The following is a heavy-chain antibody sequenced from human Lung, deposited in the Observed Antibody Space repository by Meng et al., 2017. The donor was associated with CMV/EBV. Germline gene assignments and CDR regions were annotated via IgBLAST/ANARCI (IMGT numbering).Heavy chain of an antibody. J-gene: IGHJ4*02. Sequence: SWAASGFSFSGYALNWVRQAPGKGLEWVSSISSSSSYIYYADSVKGRFTISRDNAKNSLFLQMNSLRADDTAVYFCARSWDGLGYWGQGTLVTVSS. CDR3: ARSWDGLGY. V-gene: IGHV3-21*01. CDR2: ISSSSSYI. CDR1: GFSFSGYA. D-gene: IGHD1-26*01.